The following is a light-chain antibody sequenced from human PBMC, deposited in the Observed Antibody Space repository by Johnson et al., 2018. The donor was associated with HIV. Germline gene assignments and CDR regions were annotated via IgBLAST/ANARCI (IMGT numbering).Light chain of an antibody. CDR2: ENN. V-gene: IGLV1-51*02. J-gene: IGLJ1*01. CDR3: GTWDSSLSEGV. Sequence: QSVLTQPPSVSAAPGQKVTISCSGSSSNIGNNYISWYQQLPGTAPKLLIYENNKRPSGIPDRFSGSKSGTSATLGITRLQTGDEADYYCGTWDSSLSEGVFGTGTKVTVL. CDR1: SSNIGNNY.